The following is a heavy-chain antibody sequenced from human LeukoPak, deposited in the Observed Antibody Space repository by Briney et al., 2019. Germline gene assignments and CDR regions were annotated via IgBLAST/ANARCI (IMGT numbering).Heavy chain of an antibody. D-gene: IGHD6-19*01. CDR2: ISGSGGST. CDR1: GFTFSSYA. Sequence: GGSLRLSCAASGFTFSSYAMSWVRQAPGKGLEWVSAISGSGGSTYYADSVKGRFTISRDNSKNTLYLQMNSLRAKDTDVYYCAKKLYGIAVAGNFDYWDQGTLVTVSS. CDR3: AKKLYGIAVAGNFDY. V-gene: IGHV3-23*01. J-gene: IGHJ4*02.